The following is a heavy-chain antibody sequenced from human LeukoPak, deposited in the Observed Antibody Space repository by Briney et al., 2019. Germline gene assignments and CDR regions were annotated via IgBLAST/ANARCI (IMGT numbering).Heavy chain of an antibody. J-gene: IGHJ3*02. CDR3: AKDRRISMIVVVTAPLAFDI. D-gene: IGHD3-22*01. CDR1: GFTFDDYA. Sequence: GGSLRLSCAASGFTFDDYAMHWVRQAPGKGLEWVSGISWNSGSIGYADSVKGRFTISRDNSKNTLYLQMNSLRAEDTAVYYCAKDRRISMIVVVTAPLAFDIWGQGTMVTVSS. V-gene: IGHV3-9*01. CDR2: ISWNSGSI.